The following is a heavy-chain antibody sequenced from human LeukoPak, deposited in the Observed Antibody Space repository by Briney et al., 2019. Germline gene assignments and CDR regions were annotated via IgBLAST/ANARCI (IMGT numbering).Heavy chain of an antibody. CDR1: GFTFSSYG. J-gene: IGHJ5*02. CDR2: ISYDGSNK. D-gene: IGHD6-25*01. CDR3: AKDSFYSSASWFDP. Sequence: GGSLRLSCAASGFTFSSYGMHWVRQAPGKGLEWVAVISYDGSNKYYADSVKGRFTISRDNSKNTLYLQMNSLRAEDTAIYYCAKDSFYSSASWFDPGGQGTLVTVSS. V-gene: IGHV3-30*18.